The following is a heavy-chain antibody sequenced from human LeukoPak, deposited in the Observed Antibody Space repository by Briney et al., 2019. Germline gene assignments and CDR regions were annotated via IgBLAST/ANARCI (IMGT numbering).Heavy chain of an antibody. Sequence: ASVKVSCKASGYTFTSYGISRVRQAPGQGLEWMGWISAYNGNTNYAQKLQGRVTMTTDTSTSTAYMELRSLRSDDTAVYYCARDRRIAAADPDAFDIWGQGTMVTVSS. CDR3: ARDRRIAAADPDAFDI. J-gene: IGHJ3*02. D-gene: IGHD6-13*01. V-gene: IGHV1-18*01. CDR2: ISAYNGNT. CDR1: GYTFTSYG.